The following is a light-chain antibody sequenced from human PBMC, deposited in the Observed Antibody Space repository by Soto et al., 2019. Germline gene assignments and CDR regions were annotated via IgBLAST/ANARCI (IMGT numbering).Light chain of an antibody. CDR3: QTWGSGIVV. Sequence: QPVLTQSPSASASLGASVKLTCTRSCGHSNYAIAWHQQQSEKGPRYLMKLNSDGSHSKGDGIPDRFSGSSTGAERYLTISSLQSEDEADYYCQTWGSGIVVFGGGTKLTVL. V-gene: IGLV4-69*01. J-gene: IGLJ2*01. CDR1: CGHSNYA. CDR2: LNSDGSH.